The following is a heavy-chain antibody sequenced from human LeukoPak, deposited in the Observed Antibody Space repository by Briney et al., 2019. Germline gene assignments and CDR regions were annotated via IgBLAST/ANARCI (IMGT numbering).Heavy chain of an antibody. CDR1: GVTFSDSA. V-gene: IGHV3-21*01. CDR3: ARGAGTIFGEYYYYMDV. Sequence: GSLRLSCAASGVTFSDSAMTWVRQVPVKGLEWVSSISSSGSYIYYADSVKGRFTISRDNAKNSLYLQMNSLRVDDTAVYHCARGAGTIFGEYYYYMDVWGKGTAVTVSS. J-gene: IGHJ6*03. D-gene: IGHD3-3*02. CDR2: ISSSGSYI.